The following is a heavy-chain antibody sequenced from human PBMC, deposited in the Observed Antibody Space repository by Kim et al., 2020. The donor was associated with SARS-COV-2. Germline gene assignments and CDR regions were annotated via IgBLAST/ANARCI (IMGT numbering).Heavy chain of an antibody. CDR1: GYTFTSYG. V-gene: IGHV1-18*04. J-gene: IGHJ6*02. D-gene: IGHD3-3*01. Sequence: ASVKVSCKASGYTFTSYGISWVRQAPGQGLEWMGWISAYNGNTNYAQKLQGRVTMTTDTSTSTAYMELRSLRSDDTAVYYCARDIGVSRITIFGVVISYGMDVWGQGTTVTVSS. CDR3: ARDIGVSRITIFGVVISYGMDV. CDR2: ISAYNGNT.